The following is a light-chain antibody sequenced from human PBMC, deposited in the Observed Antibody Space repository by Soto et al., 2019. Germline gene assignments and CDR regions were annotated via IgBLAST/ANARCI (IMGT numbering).Light chain of an antibody. Sequence: QSVLTQPPSASGSPGQSVTISCTGTSSDVGGYNYVSWYQQHPGKAPKLMIYEVSKRPSGVPDRFSGSKSGNTASLTVSGLQADDEADYYRSSYAGSTYVVFGGGTKLT. V-gene: IGLV2-8*01. CDR1: SSDVGGYNY. J-gene: IGLJ2*01. CDR2: EVS. CDR3: SSYAGSTYVV.